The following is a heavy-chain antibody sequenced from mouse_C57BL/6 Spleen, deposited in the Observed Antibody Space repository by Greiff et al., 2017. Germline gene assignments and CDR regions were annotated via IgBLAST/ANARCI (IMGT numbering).Heavy chain of an antibody. CDR1: GYTFTSYW. CDR3: ARSYYGNFSWFAY. J-gene: IGHJ3*01. CDR2: IYPGSGST. V-gene: IGHV1-55*01. Sequence: QVQLKQPGAELVKPGASVKMSCKASGYTFTSYWITWVKQRPGQGLEWIGDIYPGSGSTNYNEKFKSKATLTVDTSSSTAYMQLSSLTSEDSAVXYCARSYYGNFSWFAYWGQGTLVTVSA. D-gene: IGHD2-1*01.